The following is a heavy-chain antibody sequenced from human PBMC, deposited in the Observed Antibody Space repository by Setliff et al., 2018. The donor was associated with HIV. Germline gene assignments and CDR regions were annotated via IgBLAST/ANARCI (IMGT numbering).Heavy chain of an antibody. D-gene: IGHD2-15*01. Sequence: LRLSCAASGFTFDGYAMHWVRQAPGKGLEWVSGISWNSGSIGYADSVKGRFTISRDNAKNSLYLQMNSLRAEDTALYYCAKAGYCSGGSCYSGAFDIWGQGTMVTVSS. CDR2: ISWNSGSI. CDR1: GFTFDGYA. V-gene: IGHV3-9*01. J-gene: IGHJ3*02. CDR3: AKAGYCSGGSCYSGAFDI.